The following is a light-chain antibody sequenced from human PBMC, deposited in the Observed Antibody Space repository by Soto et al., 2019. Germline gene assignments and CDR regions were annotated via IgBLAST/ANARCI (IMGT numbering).Light chain of an antibody. CDR2: DSS. CDR3: QQRSNWPPVT. CDR1: QNIGTS. V-gene: IGKV3-11*01. Sequence: EIVLTQSPASLSLSPGERATLSCRASQNIGTSLAWYQQKPGQSPRLLIYDSSNRATGIPARFSGSGSGTDFTLTISSLEPEDFAVYYCQQRSNWPPVTFGGGTKVDIK. J-gene: IGKJ4*01.